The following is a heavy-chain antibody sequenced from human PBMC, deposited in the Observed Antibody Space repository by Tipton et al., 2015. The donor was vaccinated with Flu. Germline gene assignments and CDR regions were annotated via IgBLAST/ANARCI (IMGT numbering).Heavy chain of an antibody. CDR3: ARVSAGSGSYYPFPYYFDY. V-gene: IGHV3-7*01. CDR1: GFTFSSYW. Sequence: GSLRLSCAASGFTFSSYWMSWVRQAPGKGLEWVANIKQDGSEKYYVDSVKGRFTISRDNAKNSLYLQMNSLRAEDTAVYYCARVSAGSGSYYPFPYYFDYWGQGTLVTVSS. J-gene: IGHJ4*02. D-gene: IGHD3-10*01. CDR2: IKQDGSEK.